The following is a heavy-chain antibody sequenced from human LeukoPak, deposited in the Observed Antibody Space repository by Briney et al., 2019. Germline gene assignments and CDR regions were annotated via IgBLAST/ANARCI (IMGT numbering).Heavy chain of an antibody. D-gene: IGHD6-13*01. CDR1: GFTFSSYG. J-gene: IGHJ4*02. V-gene: IGHV3-33*08. CDR3: SGRRYSSSHLFDY. CDR2: IWYGGSNK. Sequence: PGGSLRLSCAASGFTFSSYGMHWVRQAPGKGLEWVAVIWYGGSNKYYADSVKGRFTISRDNSKNTLYLQMNSLRAEDTAVYYCSGRRYSSSHLFDYWGQGTLVTVSS.